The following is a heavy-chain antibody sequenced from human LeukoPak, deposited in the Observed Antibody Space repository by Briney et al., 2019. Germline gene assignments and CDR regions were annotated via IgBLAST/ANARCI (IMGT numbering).Heavy chain of an antibody. Sequence: ASVTVSCKASGYIFTSYVLHWVRQAPGQGLEWMGWINTNTGNPTYAQGFTGRFVFPLDTSVSTAYLQISSLKADDTAMYYCARGDYETHGYQTRWGQGTLVTVSS. CDR1: GYIFTSYV. CDR2: INTNTGNP. D-gene: IGHD3-22*01. J-gene: IGHJ4*02. CDR3: ARGDYETHGYQTR. V-gene: IGHV7-4-1*02.